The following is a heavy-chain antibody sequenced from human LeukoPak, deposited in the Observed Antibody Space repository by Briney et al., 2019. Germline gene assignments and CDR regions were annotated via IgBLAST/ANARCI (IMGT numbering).Heavy chain of an antibody. CDR3: ARDRYSGSPTALFDY. D-gene: IGHD6-6*01. J-gene: IGHJ4*02. Sequence: GGSLRLSCAASGFTFSSYAMHWVRQAPGKGLEWVAVISYDGSNKYYADSVKGRFTISRDNSKNTLYLQMNSLRAEDTAVYYCARDRYSGSPTALFDYWGQGTLVTVSS. CDR2: ISYDGSNK. V-gene: IGHV3-30-3*01. CDR1: GFTFSSYA.